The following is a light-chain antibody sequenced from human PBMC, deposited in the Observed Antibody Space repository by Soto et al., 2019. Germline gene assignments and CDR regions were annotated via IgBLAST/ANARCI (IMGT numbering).Light chain of an antibody. Sequence: QSALTQPPSVSGSPGQSVTISCTGTSSDVGTYNRVSWYQQPPGTAPKLMIYEVSNRPSGVPDRFSGSKSGNTASLTISGLQAEDEADYYCSSFTISSTLVFGGGTKLPVL. J-gene: IGLJ3*02. CDR1: SSDVGTYNR. V-gene: IGLV2-18*02. CDR3: SSFTISSTLV. CDR2: EVS.